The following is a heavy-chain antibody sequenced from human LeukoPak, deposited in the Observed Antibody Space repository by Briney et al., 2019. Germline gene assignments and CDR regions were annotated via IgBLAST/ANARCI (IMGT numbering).Heavy chain of an antibody. J-gene: IGHJ3*02. CDR1: GGSISSSNW. D-gene: IGHD4-23*01. V-gene: IGHV4-4*02. CDR2: IYYSGST. Sequence: SGTLSLTCDASGGSISSSNWWSWVRQPPGKGLEWIGYIYYSGSTNYNPSLKSRVTISVDTSKNQFSLKLSSVTAADTAVYYCASGNDYGGPDAFDIWGQGTMVTVSS. CDR3: ASGNDYGGPDAFDI.